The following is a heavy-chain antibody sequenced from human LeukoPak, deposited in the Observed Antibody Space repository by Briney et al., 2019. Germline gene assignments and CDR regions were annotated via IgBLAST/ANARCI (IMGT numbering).Heavy chain of an antibody. CDR3: AKSLVGAVGYDY. CDR1: GFKFSDHY. D-gene: IGHD1-26*01. J-gene: IGHJ4*02. Sequence: GGSQRLSCAASGFKFSDHYIAWVRQAPGKGLEWVGRSRNKASSYTTEYAASVEGRFTISRDVSESSLYLQMNSLRAEDTAVYYCAKSLVGAVGYDYWGQGTLVTVSS. CDR2: SRNKASSYTT. V-gene: IGHV3-72*01.